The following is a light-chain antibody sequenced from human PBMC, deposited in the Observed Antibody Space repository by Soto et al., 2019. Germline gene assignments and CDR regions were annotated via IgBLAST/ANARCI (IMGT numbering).Light chain of an antibody. Sequence: DIVITQSPATLSLSPGERATLSCRASQSVSSYLAWYPQKPGQAPRLLIYDESNSATGTPARFSGSGSRTDFTLTISSLEPEDFAVYYYQQRSSWPTFGQGTRLEIK. CDR2: DES. J-gene: IGKJ5*01. V-gene: IGKV3-11*01. CDR1: QSVSSY. CDR3: QQRSSWPT.